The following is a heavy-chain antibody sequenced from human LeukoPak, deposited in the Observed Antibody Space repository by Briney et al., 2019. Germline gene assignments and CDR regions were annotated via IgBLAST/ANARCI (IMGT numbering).Heavy chain of an antibody. D-gene: IGHD3-9*01. Sequence: SETLSLTCSVSGDFIDGHYWSWIRQPPGKGLEWIGYIYYTGSTNYNPSLEGRVTISLDTSKNQFSLKLSSVTAADTALYYCARLTKFLTTYYPSPWGQGALVAVSS. CDR3: ARLTKFLTTYYPSP. J-gene: IGHJ5*02. CDR2: IYYTGST. V-gene: IGHV4-59*08. CDR1: GDFIDGHY.